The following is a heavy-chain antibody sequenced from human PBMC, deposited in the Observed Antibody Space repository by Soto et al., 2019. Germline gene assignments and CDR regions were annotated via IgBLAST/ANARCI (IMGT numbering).Heavy chain of an antibody. CDR3: VGTETTDDF. V-gene: IGHV4-30-4*01. J-gene: IGHJ1*01. Sequence: VQLQGSGPGLLKPSQTLSLTCTVSGASVNTGDYYWSYIRQPPGKGLEWLGYIFYSGDTYYNPSLKSRATISLNTSRNQFSLTLTSVTDADTALYYCVGTETTDDFWGQGTLVTVSS. CDR1: GASVNTGDYY. CDR2: IFYSGDT. D-gene: IGHD1-7*01.